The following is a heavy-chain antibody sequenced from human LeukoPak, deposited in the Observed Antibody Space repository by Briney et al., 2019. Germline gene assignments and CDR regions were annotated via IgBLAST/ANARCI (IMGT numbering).Heavy chain of an antibody. D-gene: IGHD3-22*01. CDR2: IYYSGST. CDR1: GGSINKYNYY. Sequence: PSETLSLTCTVSGGSINKYNYYWGWIRQPPGKGLEWIGSIYYSGSTYHNPSLKSRVTISVDTSKNQFSLRLSSVTAADTAVYYCARQVFPSSSITMIISWFDPWGQGTLVTVSS. V-gene: IGHV4-39*01. CDR3: ARQVFPSSSITMIISWFDP. J-gene: IGHJ5*02.